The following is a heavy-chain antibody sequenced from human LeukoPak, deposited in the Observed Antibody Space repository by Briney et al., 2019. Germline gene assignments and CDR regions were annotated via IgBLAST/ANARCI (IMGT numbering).Heavy chain of an antibody. D-gene: IGHD4-23*01. CDR1: GYXISRSHW. CDR3: ARNWEYGGNSQLAFDI. Sequence: SETLSLTCAVSGYXISRSHWWGWIRQPPGKGLEWIGFIYYNGNTYYNPSLKSRVTMSVDTSKNQFSLKLNSVTAVDTAVYYCARNWEYGGNSQLAFDIWGQGTMVTVSS. J-gene: IGHJ3*02. V-gene: IGHV4-28*01. CDR2: IYYNGNT.